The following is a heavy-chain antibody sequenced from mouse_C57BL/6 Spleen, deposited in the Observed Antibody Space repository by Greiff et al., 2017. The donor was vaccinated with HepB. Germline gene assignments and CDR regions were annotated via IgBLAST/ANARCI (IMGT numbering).Heavy chain of an antibody. D-gene: IGHD3-2*02. J-gene: IGHJ3*01. Sequence: EVMLVESGGGLVQPGGSMKLSCVASGFTFSNYWINWVRQSPEKGLEWVAQIRLKSDNYATHYAESVKGRFTISRDDSKSSVYLQMNNLRAEDTGIYYCTGGSSGYGFAYWGQGTLVTVSA. CDR2: IRLKSDNYAT. CDR1: GFTFSNYW. CDR3: TGGSSGYGFAY. V-gene: IGHV6-3*01.